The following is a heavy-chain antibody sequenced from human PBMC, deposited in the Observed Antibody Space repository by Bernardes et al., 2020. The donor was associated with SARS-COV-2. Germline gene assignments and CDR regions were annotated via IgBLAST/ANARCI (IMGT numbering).Heavy chain of an antibody. D-gene: IGHD3-10*01. Sequence: SETLSLTCAVYGGSFSGYYWSWIRQPPGKGLEWIGEINHSGSTNYNPSLKSRVTISVDTSKNQFSLKLSSVTAADTAVYYCARGGYDGSGSYYNENPDYWGQGTLVTVSS. J-gene: IGHJ4*02. V-gene: IGHV4-34*01. CDR1: GGSFSGYY. CDR3: ARGGYDGSGSYYNENPDY. CDR2: INHSGST.